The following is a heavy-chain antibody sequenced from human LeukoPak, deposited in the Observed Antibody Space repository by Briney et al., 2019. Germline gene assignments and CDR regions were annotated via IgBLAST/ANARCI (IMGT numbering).Heavy chain of an antibody. V-gene: IGHV1-2*02. CDR2: INPNSGGT. D-gene: IGHD6-13*01. CDR3: ARGPDTSSWTAEYFQH. J-gene: IGHJ1*01. CDR1: GYTFTDYY. Sequence: ASVKVSCKASGYTFTDYYMHWVRQAPGQGLEWMGWINPNSGGTNYAQKFQGRVIMTRDTSISTASMELSRLGSDDTAVYYCARGPDTSSWTAEYFQHWGQGTLVTVSS.